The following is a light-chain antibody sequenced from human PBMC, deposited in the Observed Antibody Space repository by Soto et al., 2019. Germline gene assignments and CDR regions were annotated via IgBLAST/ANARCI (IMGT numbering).Light chain of an antibody. Sequence: QSVLTQPASVSGSPGQSITISCTGTSSDVGSYNLVSWYQQHPGKAPKLMIYEGSKRPSGVSNRFSGSKSGNTASLSIPGLQAEDEADYHCCSYAASSTHYVFGTGTKVTVL. J-gene: IGLJ1*01. CDR1: SSDVGSYNL. CDR2: EGS. CDR3: CSYAASSTHYV. V-gene: IGLV2-23*01.